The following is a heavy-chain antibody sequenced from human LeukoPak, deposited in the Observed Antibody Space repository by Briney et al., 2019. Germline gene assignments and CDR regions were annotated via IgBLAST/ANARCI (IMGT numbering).Heavy chain of an antibody. CDR2: INHSGST. J-gene: IGHJ4*02. Sequence: SETLSLTCAVYGRSFSGYYWSWIRQPPGKGLEWIGEINHSGSTNYNPSLKSRVTISVDTSKNQFSLKLSSVTAADTAVYYCARGPPARVWGQGTLVTVSS. V-gene: IGHV4-34*01. CDR3: ARGPPARV. CDR1: GRSFSGYY.